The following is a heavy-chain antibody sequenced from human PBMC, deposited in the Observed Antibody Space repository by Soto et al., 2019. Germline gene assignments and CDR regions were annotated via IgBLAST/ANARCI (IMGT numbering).Heavy chain of an antibody. CDR3: ARGPPTQLFGYGRNSGYDYYGMDV. V-gene: IGHV1-18*01. CDR2: ISAYNGNT. D-gene: IGHD4-17*01. Sequence: QVQLVQSGAEVKKPGASVKVSCKASGYTFTSYGISWVRQAPGQGLEWMGWISAYNGNTNYAQKLQGRVTMTTDTATSTAXXKXRIXRSDDTAVYYCARGPPTQLFGYGRNSGYDYYGMDVWGQGTTVTVS. J-gene: IGHJ6*02. CDR1: GYTFTSYG.